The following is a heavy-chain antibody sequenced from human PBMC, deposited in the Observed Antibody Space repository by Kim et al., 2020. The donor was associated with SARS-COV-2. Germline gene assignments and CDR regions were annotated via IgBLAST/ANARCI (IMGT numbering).Heavy chain of an antibody. CDR1: GYTFTSYA. CDR2: INTNTGNP. CDR3: AKDLVAYTSSWSPRQLDDYYDGMDV. V-gene: IGHV7-4-1*02. D-gene: IGHD6-13*01. J-gene: IGHJ6*02. Sequence: ASVKVSCKASGYTFTSYAMNWVRQAPGQGLECMGWINTNTGNPTYAQGFTGRFVFSLDTSVSTAYLQISSLKAEDTAVYYCAKDLVAYTSSWSPRQLDDYYDGMDVWGQVTTVTVSS.